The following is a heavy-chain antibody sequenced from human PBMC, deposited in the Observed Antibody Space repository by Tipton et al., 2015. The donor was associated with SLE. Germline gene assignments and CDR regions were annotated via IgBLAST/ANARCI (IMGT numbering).Heavy chain of an antibody. D-gene: IGHD1-1*01. CDR1: GGSISSGTHY. J-gene: IGHJ3*02. Sequence: TLSLTCNVSGGSISSGTHYWNWIRQPAGKGLEWIGHIYTSGSTNYNPSLKSRVTISVDTSKNHFSLKLSSVTAADTAVYYCARGRQLVPDDPFDIWGQGTVVTVSS. CDR2: IYTSGST. CDR3: ARGRQLVPDDPFDI. V-gene: IGHV4-61*09.